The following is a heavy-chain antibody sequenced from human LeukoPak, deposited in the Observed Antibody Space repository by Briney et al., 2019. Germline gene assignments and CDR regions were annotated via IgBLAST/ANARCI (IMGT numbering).Heavy chain of an antibody. Sequence: GGSLRLSCAAPGFTFSSYWMSWVRQAPGKGLEWVANIKQDGSEKYYVDSVKGRFTISRDNAKNSLYLQMNSLRAEDTAVYYCARDEKLLWFGELLNWFDPWGQGTLVTVSS. J-gene: IGHJ5*02. CDR3: ARDEKLLWFGELLNWFDP. V-gene: IGHV3-7*03. D-gene: IGHD3-10*01. CDR2: IKQDGSEK. CDR1: GFTFSSYW.